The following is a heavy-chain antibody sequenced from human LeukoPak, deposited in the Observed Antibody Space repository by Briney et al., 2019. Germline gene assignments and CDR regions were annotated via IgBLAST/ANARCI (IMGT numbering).Heavy chain of an antibody. CDR1: GGSITSDY. D-gene: IGHD2-2*01. Sequence: PSETLSLTCTVSGGSITSDYWSWIRQPPGKGLEWIGYTYYSGNTNYNPSLKSRVTISLDTSKNQFSLKLSSVTAADTAVYYCARGLGYCSSTSCPPWFDPWGQGTLVTVSS. V-gene: IGHV4-59*12. CDR3: ARGLGYCSSTSCPPWFDP. CDR2: TYYSGNT. J-gene: IGHJ5*02.